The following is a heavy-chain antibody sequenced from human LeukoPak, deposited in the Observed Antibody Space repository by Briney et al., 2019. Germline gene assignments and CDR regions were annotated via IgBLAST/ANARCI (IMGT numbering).Heavy chain of an antibody. CDR1: GGTFSSYA. V-gene: IGHV1-69*05. D-gene: IGHD3-22*01. J-gene: IGHJ4*02. CDR2: IIPIFGTA. CDR3: ARRGRSGYSPFDY. Sequence: ASVKVSCKASGGTFSSYAISWVRQAPGQGLEWMGGIIPIFGTANYAQKFQGRVTITTDESTSTAYMELSSLRSEDMAVYYCARRGRSGYSPFDYWGQGTLVTVSS.